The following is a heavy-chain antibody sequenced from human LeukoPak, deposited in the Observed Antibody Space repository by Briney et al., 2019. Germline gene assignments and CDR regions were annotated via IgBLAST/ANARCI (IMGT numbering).Heavy chain of an antibody. CDR2: INPNRGGT. Sequence: ASVTVSCNAPHSTFTGYYMHWVRQAPGQGLEWMGRINPNRGGTNYAQEFQGRVTMTRDTSISTAYMELSRLRSDDTAVYYCARGLVLGYCSGGSCYLYWGQGTLVTVSS. J-gene: IGHJ4*02. V-gene: IGHV1-2*06. D-gene: IGHD2-15*01. CDR1: HSTFTGYY. CDR3: ARGLVLGYCSGGSCYLY.